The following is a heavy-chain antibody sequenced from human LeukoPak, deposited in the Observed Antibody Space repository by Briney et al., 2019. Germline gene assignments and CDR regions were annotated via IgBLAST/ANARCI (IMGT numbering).Heavy chain of an antibody. Sequence: PGGSLRLSCAASGFTFSRFWMNWVRQAPGRGLEWVANIDQSGGRNNYVDSVKGRFTISRHNAKNSLFLEMSSLRADDTAVYFCARDVEGGTFDIWGQGTTVTVSS. V-gene: IGHV3-7*05. J-gene: IGHJ3*02. CDR1: GFTFSRFW. D-gene: IGHD3-16*01. CDR3: ARDVEGGTFDI. CDR2: IDQSGGRN.